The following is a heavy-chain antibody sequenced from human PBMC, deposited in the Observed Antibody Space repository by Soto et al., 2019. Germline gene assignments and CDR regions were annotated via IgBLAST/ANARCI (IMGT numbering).Heavy chain of an antibody. CDR2: IYYSGST. CDR3: ARVWGGAFDF. D-gene: IGHD3-10*01. Sequence: SETLSLTCTVSGGSISSYYWSWIRQPPGKGLEWIGYIYYSGSTNYNPSLKSRVTISVDTSKNQFSLKLSPVTAADTAVYYCARVWGGAFDFWGQGTMVTVS. CDR1: GGSISSYY. J-gene: IGHJ3*01. V-gene: IGHV4-59*01.